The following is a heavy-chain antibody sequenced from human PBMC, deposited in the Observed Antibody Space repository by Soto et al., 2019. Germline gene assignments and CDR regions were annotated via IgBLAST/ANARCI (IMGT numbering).Heavy chain of an antibody. CDR3: ARRGSGSYYDY. D-gene: IGHD1-26*01. CDR2: VSGSGGST. CDR1: GFTFSSYA. V-gene: IGHV3-23*01. J-gene: IGHJ4*02. Sequence: EVQLLESGGGWVQPGGSLRLSCAASGFTFSSYAMRWVRQAPVKGLEWVSAVSGSGGSTYYADSVKGRFTISRDNSKNPLYLQMNGLRAEATAVYYCARRGSGSYYDYWGQGTLVPVSP.